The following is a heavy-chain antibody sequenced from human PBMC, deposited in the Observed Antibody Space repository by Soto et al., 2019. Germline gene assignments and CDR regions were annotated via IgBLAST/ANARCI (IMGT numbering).Heavy chain of an antibody. J-gene: IGHJ6*02. CDR2: IDPSDSYT. CDR1: GYSFTSYW. CDR3: ARFTVTAYYYYGMDV. D-gene: IGHD4-4*01. V-gene: IGHV5-10-1*01. Sequence: ESLKISCKGSGYSFTSYWISWVRQMPGKGLEWMGRIDPSDSYTNYSPSFQGHVTISADKSISTAYLQWSSLKASDTAMYYCARFTVTAYYYYGMDVWGQGTTVTVS.